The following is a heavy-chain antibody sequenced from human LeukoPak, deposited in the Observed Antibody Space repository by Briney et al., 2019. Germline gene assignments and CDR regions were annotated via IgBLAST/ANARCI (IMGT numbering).Heavy chain of an antibody. CDR1: GFIFSTYG. J-gene: IGHJ4*02. V-gene: IGHV3-74*01. D-gene: IGHD6-19*01. Sequence: GGSLRLSCAASGFIFSTYGMHWVRQAPGKGLVWVSRSKNDGRSTSYADSVKGRFTISRDSAKNTLFLQMDSLRAEDTAVYYCARAGYSSGWYYFDYWGQGTLVTVSS. CDR2: SKNDGRST. CDR3: ARAGYSSGWYYFDY.